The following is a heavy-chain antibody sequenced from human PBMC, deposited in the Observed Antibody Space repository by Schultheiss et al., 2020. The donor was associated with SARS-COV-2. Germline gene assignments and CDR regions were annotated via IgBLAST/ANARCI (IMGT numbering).Heavy chain of an antibody. Sequence: SETLSLTCAVYGGSFSGYYWSWIRQPPGKGLEWIGEIYHSGSTNYNPSLKSRVTISVDKSKNQFSLKLSSVTAADTAVYYCASLNYCSGGSCYDAFDIWGQGTMVTVSS. CDR1: GGSFSGYY. D-gene: IGHD2-15*01. J-gene: IGHJ3*02. CDR2: IYHSGST. CDR3: ASLNYCSGGSCYDAFDI. V-gene: IGHV4-34*01.